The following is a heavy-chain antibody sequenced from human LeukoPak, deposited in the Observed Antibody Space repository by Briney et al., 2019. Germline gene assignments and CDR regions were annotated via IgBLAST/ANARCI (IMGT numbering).Heavy chain of an antibody. J-gene: IGHJ3*02. V-gene: IGHV3-11*01. Sequence: EGSLRLSCAASGFTFSDYYMSWIRQAPGKGLEWISYITTSSDSTIYYADSVKGRFTVSRDNAESSLYLQMNSLRAADTAVYYCAREGSYRFRGPFDIWGQGTMVTVSS. CDR1: GFTFSDYY. CDR3: AREGSYRFRGPFDI. D-gene: IGHD3-16*02. CDR2: ITTSSDSTI.